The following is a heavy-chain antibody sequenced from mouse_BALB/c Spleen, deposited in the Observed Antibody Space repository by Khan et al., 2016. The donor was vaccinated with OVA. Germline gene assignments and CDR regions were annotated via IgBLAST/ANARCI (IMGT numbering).Heavy chain of an antibody. CDR2: IWGDGST. J-gene: IGHJ4*01. CDR1: GFSLTGYG. V-gene: IGHV2-6-7*01. D-gene: IGHD2-10*01. Sequence: QVRLQQSGPGLVAPSQSLSITCTVSGFSLTGYGVNWVRQPPGKGLEWLGMIWGDGSTDYNSALKSRLSISKDNSKSQVFLKMHSLQTGDTARYYCARAYYGNYREAMDYWGQGTSVTVSS. CDR3: ARAYYGNYREAMDY.